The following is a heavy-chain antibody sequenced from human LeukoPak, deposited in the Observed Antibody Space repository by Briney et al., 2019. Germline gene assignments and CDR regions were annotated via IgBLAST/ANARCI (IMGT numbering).Heavy chain of an antibody. CDR2: MNPNSGNT. CDR3: ARVRASKYCSGGSCHYYYYGMDV. V-gene: IGHV1-8*01. J-gene: IGHJ6*02. Sequence: ASVKVSCKASGYTFTSYDINWVRQATGHGLEWMGWMNPNSGNTGYAQKFQGRVTMTRNTSISTAYMELSSLRPEDTTVYYCARVRASKYCSGGSCHYYYYGMDVWGQGTTVTVSS. D-gene: IGHD2-15*01. CDR1: GYTFTSYD.